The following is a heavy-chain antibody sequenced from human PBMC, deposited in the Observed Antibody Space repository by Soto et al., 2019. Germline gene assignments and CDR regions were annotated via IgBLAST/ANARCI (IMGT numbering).Heavy chain of an antibody. CDR2: ISASSSQI. D-gene: IGHD1-1*01. CDR3: ARGTGDFDY. Sequence: EVQLVESGGGLVNPGRSLRLSCTAAGFTFGSYTINWVRQAPGKGLEWVSSISASSSQIYYADSVKGRFTISRDNAKNSLYLQMNSLSAEDTAVYYCARGTGDFDYWGQGTLVTVSS. J-gene: IGHJ4*02. V-gene: IGHV3-21*01. CDR1: GFTFGSYT.